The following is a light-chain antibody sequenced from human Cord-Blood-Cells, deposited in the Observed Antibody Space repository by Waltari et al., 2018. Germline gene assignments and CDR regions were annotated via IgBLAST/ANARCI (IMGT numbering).Light chain of an antibody. J-gene: IGKJ4*01. Sequence: DIQMTQSPSSLSASVGDRVTITCQARQDISNYLNWYQQKPGKAPKLLIYDASNLETGVPSRFSGSGSGTDFTFTISSLQPXXIAXYYXXQXDNLPXTFGGXTKVEXX. CDR1: QDISNY. CDR3: XQXDNLPXT. V-gene: IGKV1-33*01. CDR2: DAS.